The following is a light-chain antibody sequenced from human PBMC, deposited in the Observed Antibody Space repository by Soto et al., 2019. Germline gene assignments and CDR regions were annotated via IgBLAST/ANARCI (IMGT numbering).Light chain of an antibody. CDR1: SSNIGAGYD. CDR2: ANS. CDR3: QSYDTRLSVV. V-gene: IGLV1-40*01. J-gene: IGLJ2*01. Sequence: QSVLTQPPSVSGAPGQRVTISCTVSSSNIGAGYDVHWYQQLPGTAPKLLIYANSNRPSGVPDRFSGSKSGTSASLAITGLQAEDEADYYCQSYDTRLSVVFGGGTQLTVL.